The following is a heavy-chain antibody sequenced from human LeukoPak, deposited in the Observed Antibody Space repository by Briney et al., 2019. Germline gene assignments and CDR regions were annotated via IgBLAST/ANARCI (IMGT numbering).Heavy chain of an antibody. J-gene: IGHJ6*03. V-gene: IGHV4-34*01. CDR2: INHSGST. CDR3: ARRGRVVVAASYYYYMDV. D-gene: IGHD2-15*01. CDR1: GGAFSGYY. Sequence: SETLSLTCAVYGGAFSGYYWSWIRQPPGKGLEWIGEINHSGSTNYNPSLKSRVTISVDTSKNQFSLKLSSVTAADTAVYYGARRGRVVVAASYYYYMDVWGKGTTVTVSS.